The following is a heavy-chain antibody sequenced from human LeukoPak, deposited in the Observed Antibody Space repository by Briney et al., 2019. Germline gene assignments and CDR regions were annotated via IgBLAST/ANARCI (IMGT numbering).Heavy chain of an antibody. CDR2: ISAYNGNT. Sequence: ASVKVSCKASGYTFTSYGISWARQAPGQGLEWMGWISAYNGNTNYAQKLQGRVTMTTDTSTSTAYMELRSLRSDDTAVYYCARDSIAAAGILYYGMDVWGQGTTVTVSS. CDR1: GYTFTSYG. J-gene: IGHJ6*02. V-gene: IGHV1-18*01. CDR3: ARDSIAAAGILYYGMDV. D-gene: IGHD6-13*01.